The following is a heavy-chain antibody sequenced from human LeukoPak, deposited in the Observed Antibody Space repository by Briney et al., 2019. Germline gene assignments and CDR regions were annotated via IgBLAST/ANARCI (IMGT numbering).Heavy chain of an antibody. D-gene: IGHD3-22*01. V-gene: IGHV4-39*01. CDR1: GGSISSYY. CDR2: IYYSGST. Sequence: PSETLSLTCTVSGGSISSYYWGWIRQPPGKGLEWIGSIYYSGSTYYNPSLKSRVTISVDTSKNQFSLKLSSVTAADTAVYYCARHILYYYDSSGPPDYFDYWGQGTLVTVSS. CDR3: ARHILYYYDSSGPPDYFDY. J-gene: IGHJ4*02.